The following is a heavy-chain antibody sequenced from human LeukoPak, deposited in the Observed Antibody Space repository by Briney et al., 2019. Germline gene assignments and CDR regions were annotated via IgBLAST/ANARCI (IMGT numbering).Heavy chain of an antibody. Sequence: ASVKVSCKVSGYTLTELSMHWVRQAPGKGLEWMGGFDPGDGETIYARKFQGRVTMTEDTSTDTAYMELSSLRSEDTAVYYCASQPTRYCSSTSCYFEVYYTWGQGTLVTVSS. CDR1: GYTLTELS. CDR2: FDPGDGET. V-gene: IGHV1-24*01. J-gene: IGHJ5*02. D-gene: IGHD2-2*01. CDR3: ASQPTRYCSSTSCYFEVYYT.